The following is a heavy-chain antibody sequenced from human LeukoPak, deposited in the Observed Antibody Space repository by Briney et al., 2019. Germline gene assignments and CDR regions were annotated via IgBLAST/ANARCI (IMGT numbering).Heavy chain of an antibody. CDR3: ARDDYSNYGSFDY. D-gene: IGHD4-11*01. CDR2: IWYDGSNK. J-gene: IGHJ4*02. CDR1: GFTFSSYG. V-gene: IGHV3-33*01. Sequence: PGGSLRLSCAASGFTFSSYGMHWVRQAPGKGLEWVAVIWYDGSNKYYADSVKGRFTISRDNSKNTLYLQMNSLRAEDTAVYYCARDDYSNYGSFDYWGQGTLVTVSS.